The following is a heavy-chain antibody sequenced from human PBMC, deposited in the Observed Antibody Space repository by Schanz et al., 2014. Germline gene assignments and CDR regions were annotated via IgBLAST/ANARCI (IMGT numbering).Heavy chain of an antibody. D-gene: IGHD1-26*01. CDR1: GGSFTGYY. V-gene: IGHV4-34*01. J-gene: IGHJ4*02. Sequence: QVQLQQWGAGLLKPSETLSLTCAVYGGSFTGYYWSWIRQPPGKGLEWIGENNHSGSTKYSPSLKSRVTISGDPPKNQFSLRLSSVTAADTAVYYCAMGATILDYWGQGTLVTVSS. CDR3: AMGATILDY. CDR2: NNHSGST.